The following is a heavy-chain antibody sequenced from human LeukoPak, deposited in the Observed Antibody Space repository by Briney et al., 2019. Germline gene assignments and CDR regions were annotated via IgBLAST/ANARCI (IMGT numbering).Heavy chain of an antibody. V-gene: IGHV3-21*01. D-gene: IGHD3-22*01. CDR3: ARVRYYDSGGYHRLVEY. CDR2: ISSASSYI. CDR1: GFTFTSYS. J-gene: IGHJ4*02. Sequence: PGGSLRLSCAASGFTFTSYSMNWVRQAPGKGLEWVSSISSASSYIYYTDSLKGRFTISRDNAKNSLYLQMDSLRAEDTAVYYCARVRYYDSGGYHRLVEYWGQGTLVTVSS.